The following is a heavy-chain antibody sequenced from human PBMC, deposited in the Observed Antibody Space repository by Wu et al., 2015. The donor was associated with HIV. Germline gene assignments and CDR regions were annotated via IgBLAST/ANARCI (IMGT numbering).Heavy chain of an antibody. Sequence: QVQLVQSGAEVKKPGASVKVSCKASGYTFTGYYMHWVRQAPGQGLEWMGWINPNSGGTNYAQKFQGRVTMTRDTSISTAYMELSRLRSDDTAVYYCARDSDYYDSLLFYFDYWGQGTLVTVSS. CDR3: ARDSDYYDSLLFYFDY. J-gene: IGHJ4*02. CDR1: GYTFTGYY. D-gene: IGHD3-22*01. CDR2: INPNSGGT. V-gene: IGHV1-2*02.